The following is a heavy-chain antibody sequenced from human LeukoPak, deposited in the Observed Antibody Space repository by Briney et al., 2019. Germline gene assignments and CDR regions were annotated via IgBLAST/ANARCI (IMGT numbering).Heavy chain of an antibody. Sequence: PSETLSLTCIVSGGSVSCYYWSWVRQPPGKGLEWIGYIYYSGNTNYNPSLKGRVTMSVDTSKNQFSLNLTSVTAADTAVYYCARTEITIPRGPRGFDIWGQGTMVTVSS. CDR2: IYYSGNT. J-gene: IGHJ3*02. D-gene: IGHD3-10*01. CDR3: ARTEITIPRGPRGFDI. V-gene: IGHV4-59*02. CDR1: GGSVSCYY.